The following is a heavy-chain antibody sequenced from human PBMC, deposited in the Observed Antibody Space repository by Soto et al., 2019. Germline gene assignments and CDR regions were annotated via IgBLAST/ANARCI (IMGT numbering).Heavy chain of an antibody. CDR1: GGSFSGYY. CDR3: ARHRALNWFDP. Sequence: PSETLSLTCAVYGGSFSGYYRNWIRQSPGKGLEWIGEINYSGSTNYNPSLNSRVTLSLDTSKNQFFLKLSFVTAADTAVYYCARHRALNWFDPWGQGTLVTVSS. V-gene: IGHV4-34*01. J-gene: IGHJ5*02. CDR2: INYSGST.